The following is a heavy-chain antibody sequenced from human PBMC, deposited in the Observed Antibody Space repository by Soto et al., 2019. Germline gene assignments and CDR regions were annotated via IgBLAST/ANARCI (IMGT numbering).Heavy chain of an antibody. Sequence: QVQVVQSGGEVKKHGASVKVSCKDSGYTFINYGITWVRQAPGQGLEWMGWISPYDGNRNYAQKFQGRVTMTRDTSTSTAYMELRSLRADDTAVYYCAIDFLVGATEPSWCDPGGQGTLVTVSS. CDR3: AIDFLVGATEPSWCDP. CDR1: GYTFINYG. D-gene: IGHD1-26*01. V-gene: IGHV1-18*01. CDR2: ISPYDGNR. J-gene: IGHJ5*02.